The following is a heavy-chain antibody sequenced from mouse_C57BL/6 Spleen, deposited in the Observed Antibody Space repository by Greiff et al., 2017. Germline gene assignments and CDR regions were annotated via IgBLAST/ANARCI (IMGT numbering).Heavy chain of an antibody. CDR3: ARGGFITTVVASEDFDY. CDR1: GYTFTSYW. CDR2: IDPNSGGT. V-gene: IGHV1-72*01. Sequence: VQLQQSGAELVKPGASVKLSCKASGYTFTSYWMHWVKQRPGRGLEWIGRIDPNSGGTKYNEKFKSKATLTVDKPSSTAYMQLSSLTSEDSAVYYCARGGFITTVVASEDFDYWGQGTTLTVSS. J-gene: IGHJ2*01. D-gene: IGHD1-1*01.